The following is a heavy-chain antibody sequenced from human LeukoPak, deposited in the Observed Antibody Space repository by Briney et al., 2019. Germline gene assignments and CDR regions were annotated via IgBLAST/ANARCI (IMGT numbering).Heavy chain of an antibody. CDR3: AKGSYSNYEGMNWFDP. V-gene: IGHV3-30*02. J-gene: IGHJ5*02. D-gene: IGHD4-11*01. CDR1: GFTFTSYG. CDR2: IHDDGDIK. Sequence: QPGGSLRLSCAASGFTFTSYGMHWVRQVPGKGLEWVAFIHDDGDIKYYADSVKGRFTISRDNSKNTLYLQMNSLRPDDTAVYYCAKGSYSNYEGMNWFDPWGQGTLVTVSS.